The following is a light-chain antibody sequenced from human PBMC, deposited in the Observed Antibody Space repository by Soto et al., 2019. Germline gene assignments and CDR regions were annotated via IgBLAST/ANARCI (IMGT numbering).Light chain of an antibody. CDR1: RSVSSNY. J-gene: IGKJ4*01. CDR3: QQFSSSPPGVT. Sequence: EIVLTQSPDTLSLSPGESATLSCRASRSVSSNYLALYQQKPGQAPRLLVAGTSSSSTGIPDRFSGSGSGTDFTLTSSGLDPEDFAVYYCQQFSSSPPGVTFGGGT. V-gene: IGKV3-20*01. CDR2: GTS.